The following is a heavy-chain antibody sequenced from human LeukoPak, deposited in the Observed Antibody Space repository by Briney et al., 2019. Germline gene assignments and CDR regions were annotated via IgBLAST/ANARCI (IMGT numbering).Heavy chain of an antibody. Sequence: GASVKVSCKASGYTFTNYGISWVRQAPGQGLEWMGWISAYNGNTNYAQKLQGRVTMTTDTSTSTAYMELRSLRSDDTAVYYCARIGVTFGGVIAPFDYWGQGTLVTVSS. D-gene: IGHD3-16*02. CDR2: ISAYNGNT. J-gene: IGHJ4*02. V-gene: IGHV1-18*01. CDR3: ARIGVTFGGVIAPFDY. CDR1: GYTFTNYG.